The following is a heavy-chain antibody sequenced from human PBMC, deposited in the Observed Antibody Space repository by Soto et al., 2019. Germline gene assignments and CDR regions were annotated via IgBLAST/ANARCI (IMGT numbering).Heavy chain of an antibody. D-gene: IGHD5-12*01. CDR3: ARSQMATLPHYYYYGMDV. CDR1: GFTFSSYG. V-gene: IGHV3-33*01. CDR2: IWYDGSNK. Sequence: QVQLVESGGGVVQPGRSLRLSCAASGFTFSSYGMHWVRQAPGKGLEWVAVIWYDGSNKYYADSVKGRFTISRDNSKNTLYLQMNSLRAEDTAVYYCARSQMATLPHYYYYGMDVWGRGTTFTVSS. J-gene: IGHJ6*02.